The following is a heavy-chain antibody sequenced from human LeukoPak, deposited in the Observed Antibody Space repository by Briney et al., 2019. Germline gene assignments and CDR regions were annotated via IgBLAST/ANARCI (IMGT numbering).Heavy chain of an antibody. CDR3: AKDSGVRFLEWLFGPYFDY. V-gene: IGHV3-23*01. CDR1: GFTFSSYA. CDR2: ISGSGGST. Sequence: PGGSLRLSCAASGFTFSSYAMSWVRQAPGKGLEWVSAISGSGGSTYYADSVKGRFTISRDNSKNTLYLQMNSLRAEDTAVYYCAKDSGVRFLEWLFGPYFDYWGQGTLVTVSS. D-gene: IGHD3-3*01. J-gene: IGHJ4*02.